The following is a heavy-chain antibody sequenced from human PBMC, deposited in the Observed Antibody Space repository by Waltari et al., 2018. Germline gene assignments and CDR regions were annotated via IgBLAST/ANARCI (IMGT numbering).Heavy chain of an antibody. Sequence: QVQLVQSGAEVKKPGASVTVSCKASGYTFTGYYMPGVRQAPGQGLEGMGWINPNSGGTNYAQKFQGRVTMTRDTSISTAYMELSRLRSDDTAVYYCARDWVLAAARPANWFDPWGQGTLVTVSS. V-gene: IGHV1-2*02. CDR3: ARDWVLAAARPANWFDP. J-gene: IGHJ5*02. D-gene: IGHD6-13*01. CDR2: INPNSGGT. CDR1: GYTFTGYY.